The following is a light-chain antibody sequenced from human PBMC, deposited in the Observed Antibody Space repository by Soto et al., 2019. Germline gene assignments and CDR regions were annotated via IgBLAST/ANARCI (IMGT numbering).Light chain of an antibody. J-gene: IGKJ1*01. Sequence: EIVLTQSPAILSLSPGESATLSCRASQSVGRYLVWYQQKPGQAPSLLIYDASNRATGVPARFSGSGSGTDFTLTISSLESEDFAVYYCQHRNNWPWTLGQGTKV. CDR3: QHRNNWPWT. CDR2: DAS. CDR1: QSVGRY. V-gene: IGKV3-11*01.